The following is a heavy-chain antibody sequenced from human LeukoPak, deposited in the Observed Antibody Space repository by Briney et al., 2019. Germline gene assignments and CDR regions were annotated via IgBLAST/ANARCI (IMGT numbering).Heavy chain of an antibody. J-gene: IGHJ4*02. V-gene: IGHV3-43D*03. D-gene: IGHD3-10*01. CDR2: ISWDGGST. CDR1: GFTFDDYA. CDR3: SSGWLFGY. Sequence: GGSLRLSCAASGFTFDDYAMHWVRQAPWKGLEWVSLISWDGGSTYYADSVKGRFTISRDNSKNTLYLQMNSLRAEDTAVYYCSSGWLFGYWGQGTLVTVSS.